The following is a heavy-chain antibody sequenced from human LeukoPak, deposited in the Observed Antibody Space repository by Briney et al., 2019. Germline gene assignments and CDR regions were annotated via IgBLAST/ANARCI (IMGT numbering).Heavy chain of an antibody. V-gene: IGHV3-30*18. Sequence: PGGSLRLSCAASGFTFSSYGMHWVRQAPGKGVEWVAVISYDGSNKYYADSVKGRFTISRDNSKNTLYLQMNSLRAEDTAVYYCAKDASPYGDYAGGYYYYGMDVWGQGTTVTVSS. D-gene: IGHD4-17*01. CDR3: AKDASPYGDYAGGYYYYGMDV. CDR2: ISYDGSNK. CDR1: GFTFSSYG. J-gene: IGHJ6*02.